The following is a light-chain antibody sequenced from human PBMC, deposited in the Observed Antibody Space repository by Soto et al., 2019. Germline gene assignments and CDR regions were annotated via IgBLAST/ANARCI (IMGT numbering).Light chain of an antibody. CDR1: QSISNW. CDR2: KAS. CDR3: QQYGRFLT. V-gene: IGKV1-5*03. Sequence: DIQMTQSPATLSASVGDRVIITCRASQSISNWLAWYQQKPGKAPNLLIYKASSLKSGVPSRFSGSGSGTDFTLAISSLQPDDFATYYCQQYGRFLTFGQGTKVDIK. J-gene: IGKJ2*01.